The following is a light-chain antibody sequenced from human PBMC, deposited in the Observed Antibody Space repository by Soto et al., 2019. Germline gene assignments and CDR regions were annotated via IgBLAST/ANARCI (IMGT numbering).Light chain of an antibody. V-gene: IGKV3-15*01. Sequence: EIVMTQSPATLSVSPGERATLSCRASQSVSSNLAWYQQKPGQAPRLLIYGASTRATGIRARFSGSGSGTEFTLTISSLQSEDFAVYYCQQYNKWPPFTLGPGTKM. CDR1: QSVSSN. CDR3: QQYNKWPPFT. CDR2: GAS. J-gene: IGKJ3*01.